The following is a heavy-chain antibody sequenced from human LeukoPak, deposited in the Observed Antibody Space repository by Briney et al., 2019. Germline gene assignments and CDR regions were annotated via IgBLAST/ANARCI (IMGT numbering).Heavy chain of an antibody. CDR1: GFTFSTYW. J-gene: IGHJ4*02. V-gene: IGHV3-74*01. Sequence: PGGSLRLSCAASGFTFSTYWMHWVRQAPGKGLVWVSRINYDGSSTSHADSVKGRFTISKDNAMNTLYLQMNSLRAEDTAVYCCAIEIVDGFDYWGQGTLVTVSS. CDR2: INYDGSST. D-gene: IGHD3-16*02. CDR3: AIEIVDGFDY.